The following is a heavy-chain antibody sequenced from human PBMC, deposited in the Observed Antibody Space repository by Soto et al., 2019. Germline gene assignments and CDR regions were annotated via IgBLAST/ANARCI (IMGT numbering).Heavy chain of an antibody. CDR1: GITFSTYA. V-gene: IGHV3-23*01. D-gene: IGHD3-16*01. CDR3: AKDHWGSY. J-gene: IGHJ4*02. Sequence: VGSLRLSCAASGITFSTYAMSWVRQAPGKGLEWVSAISGSGGSTYYADSVKGRFTISRDNSKNTLYLQMNSLRAEDTALYYCAKDHWGSYSGQGTLVTVSS. CDR2: ISGSGGST.